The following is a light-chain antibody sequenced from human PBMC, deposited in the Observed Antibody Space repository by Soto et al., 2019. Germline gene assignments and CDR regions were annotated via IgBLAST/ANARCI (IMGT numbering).Light chain of an antibody. CDR2: GAS. J-gene: IGKJ1*01. CDR1: QSVSSSY. CDR3: QQYSSSPWT. V-gene: IGKV3-20*01. Sequence: EIVLTQSPGTLSLSPGERATLSCRASQSVSSSYLAWYQQKPGQAPRLLIYGASSRATGIPDRFSGSGSGTDFTLTISRLVPEDFAVYYCQQYSSSPWTFGQGTKVEIK.